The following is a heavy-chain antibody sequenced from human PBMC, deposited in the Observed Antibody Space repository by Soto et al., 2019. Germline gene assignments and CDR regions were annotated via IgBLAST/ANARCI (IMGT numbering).Heavy chain of an antibody. CDR1: GFTFSDHY. D-gene: IGHD3-3*01. CDR2: TRNKANSYTT. Sequence: GGSLRLSCAASGFTFSDHYMDWVRQAPGKGLEWVGRTRNKANSYTTEYAASVKGRFTISRDDSKNSLYLQMNSLKTEDTAVYYCARGLTYYDFWSGSYYFDYWGQGTLVTVSS. V-gene: IGHV3-72*01. J-gene: IGHJ4*02. CDR3: ARGLTYYDFWSGSYYFDY.